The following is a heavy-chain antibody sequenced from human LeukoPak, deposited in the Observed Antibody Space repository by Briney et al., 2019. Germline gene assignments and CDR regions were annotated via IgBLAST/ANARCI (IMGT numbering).Heavy chain of an antibody. J-gene: IGHJ4*02. V-gene: IGHV4-59*04. CDR1: GGSISSYY. D-gene: IGHD4-17*01. Sequence: SETLSLTCTVSGGSISSYYWSWIRQPPGKGLEWIGSIYHSGSTYYNPSLKSRVTISVDTSKNQFSLKLSSVTAADTAVYYCAGSSTVTYFDYWGQGTLVTVSS. CDR2: IYHSGST. CDR3: AGSSTVTYFDY.